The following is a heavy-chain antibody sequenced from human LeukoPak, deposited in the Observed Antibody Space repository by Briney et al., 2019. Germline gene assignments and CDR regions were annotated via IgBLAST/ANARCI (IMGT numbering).Heavy chain of an antibody. CDR2: ISAYNGNT. V-gene: IGHV1-18*01. CDR1: GYTSTSYG. CDR3: ARGRYTFGGSYRPLGYFDY. J-gene: IGHJ4*02. Sequence: ASVKVSCKASGYTSTSYGISWVRQAPGQGLEWMGWISAYNGNTNYAQKLQGRVTMTTDTSTSTACMELRSLRSDDTAVYYCARGRYTFGGSYRPLGYFDYWGQGTLVTVSS. D-gene: IGHD3-16*02.